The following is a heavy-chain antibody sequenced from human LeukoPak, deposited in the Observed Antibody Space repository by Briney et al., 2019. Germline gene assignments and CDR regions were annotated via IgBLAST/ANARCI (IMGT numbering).Heavy chain of an antibody. CDR1: GFAFGTYA. J-gene: IGHJ1*01. V-gene: IGHV3-23*01. D-gene: IGHD3-10*01. CDR3: ARDPYNTILYRLSH. Sequence: GGSPRISCAGSGFAFGTYAMSWVRQAPGMGLEWVSSISADGQVTYYADSVEGRFTVSRDNSKSTLYLQLNSLRAEDTATYYCARDPYNTILYRLSHWG. CDR2: ISADGQVT.